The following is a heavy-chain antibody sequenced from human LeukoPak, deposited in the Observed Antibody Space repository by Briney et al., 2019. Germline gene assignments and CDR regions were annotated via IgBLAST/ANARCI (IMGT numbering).Heavy chain of an antibody. CDR3: ARVPHYYFGYGYFDS. D-gene: IGHD3-10*01. V-gene: IGHV4-34*01. CDR1: GVSFSGYY. Sequence: SETLSFTCVGYGVSFSGYYWSWLRQPPGKGLEWFGEIDQSGTTNYNPSLKSRVSISVDTSKKQFSLTLSSMTAADTAVYYCARVPHYYFGYGYFDSWGQGTLVTVSS. J-gene: IGHJ4*02. CDR2: IDQSGTT.